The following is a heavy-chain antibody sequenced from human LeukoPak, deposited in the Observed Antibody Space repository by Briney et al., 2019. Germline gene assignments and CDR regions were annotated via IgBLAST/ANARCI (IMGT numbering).Heavy chain of an antibody. V-gene: IGHV3-7*01. Sequence: GGSLRLSCVASGFTFSSYWMNWVRQAPGKGLEWVASIKPDGSEKFYVDSVKGRFVISRDNAKNLLYLQMNSLRAEDTAVYYCAKDYAVGSIDYWGQGTLVTVSS. CDR3: AKDYAVGSIDY. D-gene: IGHD3-16*01. CDR1: GFTFSSYW. CDR2: IKPDGSEK. J-gene: IGHJ4*02.